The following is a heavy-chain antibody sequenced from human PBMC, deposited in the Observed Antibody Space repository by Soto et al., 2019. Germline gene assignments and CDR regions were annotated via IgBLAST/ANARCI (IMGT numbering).Heavy chain of an antibody. V-gene: IGHV1-69*08. CDR3: ARDQYCSVSSCFGYPDD. CDR1: GDTFSTHT. D-gene: IGHD2-15*01. J-gene: IGHJ6*04. CDR2: IIPALGIT. Sequence: QVQLVQSGATVKRPGSSVRVSCQASGDTFSTHTITWVRQAPGQGLEWVGRIIPALGITTYAQRFQGRVTISAVRSTSTAYMVLSSLTSDDTALYYCARDQYCSVSSCFGYPDDWGGGTAVIVSS.